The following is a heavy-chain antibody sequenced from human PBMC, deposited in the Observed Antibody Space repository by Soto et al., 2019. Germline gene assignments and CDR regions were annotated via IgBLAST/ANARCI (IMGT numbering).Heavy chain of an antibody. D-gene: IGHD2-2*01. CDR1: GFNFSDHY. CDR2: TRNKGNSYTT. Sequence: GGSLRLSCAASGFNFSDHYMDWVRQGAGKGLEWVGRTRNKGNSYTTEYAASVQGRFTISRDDSKHSRYLKMNSLSAEDKDVYYCEKAVVPAAISWFDPWGQGTLVTVSS. J-gene: IGHJ5*02. V-gene: IGHV3-72*01. CDR3: EKAVVPAAISWFDP.